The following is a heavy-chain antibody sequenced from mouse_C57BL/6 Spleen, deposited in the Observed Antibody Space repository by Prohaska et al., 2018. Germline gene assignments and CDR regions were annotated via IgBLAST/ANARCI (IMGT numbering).Heavy chain of an antibody. CDR1: GYAFSSSW. CDR3: ARFGSGTPFDY. J-gene: IGHJ2*01. CDR2: IYPGDGDT. D-gene: IGHD3-2*02. V-gene: IGHV1-82*01. Sequence: QVQLQQSGPELVKPGASVKISCKASGYAFSSSWMNWVKQRPGKGLEWIGRIYPGDGDTNYNGKFKGKATLTADKSSSTAYMQLSSLTSEDSAVYFCARFGSGTPFDYWGQGTTLTVSS.